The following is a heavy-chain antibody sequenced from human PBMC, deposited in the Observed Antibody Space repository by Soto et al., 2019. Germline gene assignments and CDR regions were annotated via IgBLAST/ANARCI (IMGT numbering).Heavy chain of an antibody. J-gene: IGHJ4*02. CDR1: GFTFSSYG. Sequence: GGSLRLSCAASGFTFSSYGMHWVRQAPGKGLEWVAVISYDGSNKYYADSVKGRFTISRDNSKNTLYLQMNSLRAEDTAVYYCAKVVLRYSSGWYDYWGQGTLVTVSS. CDR2: ISYDGSNK. D-gene: IGHD6-19*01. CDR3: AKVVLRYSSGWYDY. V-gene: IGHV3-30*18.